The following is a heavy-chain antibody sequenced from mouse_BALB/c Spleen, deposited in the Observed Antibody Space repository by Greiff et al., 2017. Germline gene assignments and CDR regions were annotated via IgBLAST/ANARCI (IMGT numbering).Heavy chain of an antibody. D-gene: IGHD1-1*01. CDR2: IYPGNSDT. V-gene: IGHV1-5*01. Sequence: VQLQQSGTVLARPGASVKMSCKASGYSFTSYWMHWVKQRPGQGLEWIGAIYPGNSDTSYNQKFKGKAKLTAVTSASTAYMELSSLTNEDSAVYYCTRSGFTTVVATDWGQGTTLTVSS. CDR3: TRSGFTTVVATD. J-gene: IGHJ2*01. CDR1: GYSFTSYW.